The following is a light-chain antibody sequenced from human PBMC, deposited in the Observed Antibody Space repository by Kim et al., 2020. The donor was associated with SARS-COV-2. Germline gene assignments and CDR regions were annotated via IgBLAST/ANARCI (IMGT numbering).Light chain of an antibody. Sequence: GQSITLSCTGNSSDVGGYNYVSWYQQHPGKAPKLMIYDVSNRPSGVSNRFSGSKSGNTASLTISGLQAEDEADYYCSSYTSSSTRVFGGGTQLTVL. CDR3: SSYTSSSTRV. J-gene: IGLJ3*02. CDR2: DVS. CDR1: SSDVGGYNY. V-gene: IGLV2-14*03.